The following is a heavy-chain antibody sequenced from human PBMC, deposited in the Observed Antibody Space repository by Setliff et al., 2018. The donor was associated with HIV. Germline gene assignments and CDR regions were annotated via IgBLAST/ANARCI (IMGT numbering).Heavy chain of an antibody. V-gene: IGHV4-38-2*01. CDR1: GYSISSGYY. Sequence: SETLSLTCAVSGYSISSGYYWGWIRQPPGKGLEWIGTIYQSGSTYYNPSLKSRVTISLDTSKNQFSLKLNSVTAADTAVYYCARHDGMKAARRYNNDYMDVWGKGTTVTVSS. D-gene: IGHD6-6*01. J-gene: IGHJ6*03. CDR2: IYQSGST. CDR3: ARHDGMKAARRYNNDYMDV.